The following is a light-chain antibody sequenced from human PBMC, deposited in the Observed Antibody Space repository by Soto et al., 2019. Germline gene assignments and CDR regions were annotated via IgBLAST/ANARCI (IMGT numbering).Light chain of an antibody. CDR3: QKYDSTPGFT. CDR2: AAS. Sequence: EIVLTQSPGTLSLSPGERATPSCRASQSFHTNYLAWYQQRPGQAPRLLIYAASRRASGIPDRFSGSGSGTDFTLTISRLEPEDSAVYFCQKYDSTPGFTFGGGTKIEIK. V-gene: IGKV3-20*01. J-gene: IGKJ4*01. CDR1: QSFHTNY.